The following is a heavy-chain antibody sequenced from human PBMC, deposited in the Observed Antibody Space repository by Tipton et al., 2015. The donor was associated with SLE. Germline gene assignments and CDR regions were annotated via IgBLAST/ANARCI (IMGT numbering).Heavy chain of an antibody. CDR1: GFTVTTNY. CDR2: MFRGGST. CDR3: ARDQDYYSGMDV. J-gene: IGHJ6*02. Sequence: SLRLSCEAAGFTVTTNYMSWVRQAPGKGLEWVAVMFRGGSTYYADSVKGRFTISRDSSNNTVYLQMTSLRGDDTAVYYCARDQDYYSGMDVWGQGTMVTVSS. V-gene: IGHV3-53*05.